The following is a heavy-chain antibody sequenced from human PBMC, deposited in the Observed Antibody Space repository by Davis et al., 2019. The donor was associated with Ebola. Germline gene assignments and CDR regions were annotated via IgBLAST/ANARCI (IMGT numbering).Heavy chain of an antibody. V-gene: IGHV3-74*01. CDR2: IHSDGTTT. J-gene: IGHJ6*02. Sequence: GESLKISCAASEFTFSNYWMHWVRQAPGKGLVWVSRIHSDGTTTSYADSVKGRSAISRDNAKNTQYLQMNGLRAEDTAVYYCARGGYSTQIYYFYGMDVWGQGTTVTVSS. CDR3: ARGGYSTQIYYFYGMDV. CDR1: EFTFSNYW. D-gene: IGHD5-18*01.